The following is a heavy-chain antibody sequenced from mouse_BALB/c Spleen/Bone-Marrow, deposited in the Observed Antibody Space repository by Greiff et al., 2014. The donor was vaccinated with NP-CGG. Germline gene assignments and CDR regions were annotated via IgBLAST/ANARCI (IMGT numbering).Heavy chain of an antibody. CDR2: INPSSAYT. V-gene: IGHV1-4*01. CDR1: GYTFTRYT. CDR3: TIRYYAMDY. D-gene: IGHD1-1*01. J-gene: IGHJ4*01. Sequence: QVQLKESGAELARPGASVKMSCQASGYTFTRYTMHWEKQRPGPGPEWIGYINPSSAYTNYNQKFKDKATLTADKSSSTAYMQLSSLTSEDSAVYYCTIRYYAMDYWGQGTSVTVSS.